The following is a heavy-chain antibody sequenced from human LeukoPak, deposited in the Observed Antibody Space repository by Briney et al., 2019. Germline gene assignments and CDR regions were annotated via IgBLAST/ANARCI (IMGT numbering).Heavy chain of an antibody. V-gene: IGHV3-11*01. D-gene: IGHD2-2*01. CDR2: ISSSGSTI. CDR1: GFTFSDYY. J-gene: IGHJ4*02. Sequence: GGSLRLSCAASGFTFSDYYMSWIRQAPGKGLEWVSYISSSGSTIYYADSVKGRFTISRDNAENSLYLQMNSLRAEDSAVYYCAREVDDCSSTSCAARGGFDYWGQGTLVTVSS. CDR3: AREVDDCSSTSCAARGGFDY.